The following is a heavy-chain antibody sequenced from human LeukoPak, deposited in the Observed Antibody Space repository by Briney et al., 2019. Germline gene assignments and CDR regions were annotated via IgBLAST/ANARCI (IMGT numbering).Heavy chain of an antibody. CDR2: IFVGSGNT. J-gene: IGHJ3*02. CDR1: GFTFTSSA. Sequence: SVKVSCKASGFTFTSSAVQWVRQARGQRLEWIGWIFVGSGNTNYAQKFQERVTITRDMSTSTAYMELSSLRSEDTAVYYCAESGVYYDSSSYPASGAFDIWGQGTMVTVSS. V-gene: IGHV1-58*01. D-gene: IGHD3-22*01. CDR3: AESGVYYDSSSYPASGAFDI.